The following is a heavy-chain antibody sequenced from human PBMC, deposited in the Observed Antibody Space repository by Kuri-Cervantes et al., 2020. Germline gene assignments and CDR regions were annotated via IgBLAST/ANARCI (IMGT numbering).Heavy chain of an antibody. CDR2: IIPIFGTA. D-gene: IGHD5-12*01. V-gene: IGHV1-69*13. CDR1: GATFSSYA. Sequence: SVKVSCKASGATFSSYAVTWVRQAPGQGLEWMGGIIPIFGTANYAQRFQGRVTITADESTSTAYMELSSLRSEDTAVYYCARVYSGYVYYFDYWGQGTLVTVSS. CDR3: ARVYSGYVYYFDY. J-gene: IGHJ4*02.